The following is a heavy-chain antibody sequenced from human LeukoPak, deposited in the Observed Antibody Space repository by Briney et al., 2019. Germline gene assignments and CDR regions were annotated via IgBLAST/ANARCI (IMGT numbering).Heavy chain of an antibody. J-gene: IGHJ6*03. D-gene: IGHD3-3*01. CDR3: ARVWSRTYDFWSGYPNHMDV. CDR1: GGSFSGYY. V-gene: IGHV4-34*01. CDR2: INHSGST. Sequence: SSETLCLTCAVYGGSFSGYYWSWIRQPPGKGLEWIGEINHSGSTNYNPSLKSRVTISVDTSKNQFSLKLSSVTAADTAVYYCARVWSRTYDFWSGYPNHMDVWGKGTTVTVSS.